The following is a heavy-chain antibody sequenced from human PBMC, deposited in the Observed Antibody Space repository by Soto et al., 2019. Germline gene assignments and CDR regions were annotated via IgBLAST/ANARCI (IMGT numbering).Heavy chain of an antibody. CDR1: GFTFSSYA. V-gene: IGHV3-30-3*01. J-gene: IGHJ4*02. D-gene: IGHD1-1*01. Sequence: LRLSCAASGFTFSSYAMHWVRQAPGKGLEWVAVISYDGSNKYYADSVKGRFTISRDNSKNTLYLQMNSLRAEDTAVYYCASFYPTNYWGQGTLVTVSS. CDR3: ASFYPTNY. CDR2: ISYDGSNK.